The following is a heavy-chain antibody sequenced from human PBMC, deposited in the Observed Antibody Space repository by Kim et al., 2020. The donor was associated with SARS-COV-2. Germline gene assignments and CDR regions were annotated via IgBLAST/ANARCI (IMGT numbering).Heavy chain of an antibody. CDR2: IYYSGST. Sequence: SETLSLTCTVSGGSISSSSYYWGWIRQPPGKGLEWIGSIYYSGSTYYNPSLKSRVTISVDTSKNQFSLKLSSVTAADTAVYYCARRITSVVRGVILYYFDYWGQGTLVTVSS. CDR1: GGSISSSSYY. D-gene: IGHD3-10*01. J-gene: IGHJ4*02. V-gene: IGHV4-39*01. CDR3: ARRITSVVRGVILYYFDY.